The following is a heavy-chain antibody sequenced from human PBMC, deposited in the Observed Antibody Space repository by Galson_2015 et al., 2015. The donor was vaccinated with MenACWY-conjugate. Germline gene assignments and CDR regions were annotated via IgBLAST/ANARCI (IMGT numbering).Heavy chain of an antibody. J-gene: IGHJ4*02. D-gene: IGHD3-10*01. CDR2: ISSSGRTI. Sequence: SPRLSCAASGFMFSSYDMNWVRQAPRKGPEWVAYISSSGRTIHYADSVKGRFTISRDNADNSLYLQMNSLRDEDTAVYYCARETIVVPSDYWGRGTLVTVSS. V-gene: IGHV3-48*02. CDR3: ARETIVVPSDY. CDR1: GFMFSSYD.